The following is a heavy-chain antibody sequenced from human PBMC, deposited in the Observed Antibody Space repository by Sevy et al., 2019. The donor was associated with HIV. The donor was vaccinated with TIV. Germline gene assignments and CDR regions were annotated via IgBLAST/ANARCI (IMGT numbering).Heavy chain of an antibody. D-gene: IGHD2-8*02. Sequence: SETLSLTCTVSSGSVSSGSFYWSWIRQPPGRGLECIGYIYYNGRTNYNTSLRSRVTISIDTSKNQFSLNLSSVTAADTAVYYCARRGGLVDGGMDVWGQWTTVTVSS. CDR1: SGSVSSGSFY. V-gene: IGHV4-61*01. CDR2: IYYNGRT. J-gene: IGHJ6*02. CDR3: ARRGGLVDGGMDV.